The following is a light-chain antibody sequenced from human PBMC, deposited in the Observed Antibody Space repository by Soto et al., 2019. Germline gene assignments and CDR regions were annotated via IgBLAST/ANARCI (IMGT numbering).Light chain of an antibody. V-gene: IGKV1-5*01. J-gene: IGKJ1*01. CDR1: QSLTNW. CDR2: DAS. CDR3: QQYNDYPWT. Sequence: DIQMTQSPSTLSASVGDRVTITCRASQSLTNWLAWYQQKPGKAPTLLIFDASSLESGVPSRFSGSGSGTEFTLPISSLQADDFAAYYCQQYNDYPWTFGQGTKVEIK.